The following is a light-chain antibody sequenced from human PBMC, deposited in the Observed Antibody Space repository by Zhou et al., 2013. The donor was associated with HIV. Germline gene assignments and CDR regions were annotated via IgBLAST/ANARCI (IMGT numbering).Light chain of an antibody. Sequence: EIVLTQTPRSSVVTLGQAASISCRASQSLAHSDGHHYISWYHQRPGQPPRLLIYHISTRFAGVPSRFSGSGSGTEFTLTITSLQAEDFGTYYCQRKTTFG. V-gene: IGKV2-24*01. J-gene: IGKJ5*01. CDR2: HIS. CDR1: QSLAHSDGHHY. CDR3: QRKTT.